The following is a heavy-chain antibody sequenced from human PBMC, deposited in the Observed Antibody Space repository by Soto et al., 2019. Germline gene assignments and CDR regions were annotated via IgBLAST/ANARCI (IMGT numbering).Heavy chain of an antibody. Sequence: GGSLRLSCAASGFTFSSYSMNWVRQAPGKGLEWVSSISSSSSYIYYADSVKGRFTISRDNAKNSLYLQMNSLRAEDTAVYYCARVLNLYDILTGYYPGGYDYWGQGTLVTVSS. CDR1: GFTFSSYS. D-gene: IGHD3-9*01. CDR2: ISSSSSYI. J-gene: IGHJ4*02. CDR3: ARVLNLYDILTGYYPGGYDY. V-gene: IGHV3-21*01.